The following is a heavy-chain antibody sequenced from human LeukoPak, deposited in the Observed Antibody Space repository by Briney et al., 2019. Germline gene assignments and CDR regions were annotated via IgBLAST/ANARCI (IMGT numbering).Heavy chain of an antibody. J-gene: IGHJ5*02. CDR2: INPSGGST. Sequence: ASVKVSCKASGYTFTSYYMHWVRQAPGQGLEWMGIINPSGGSTSYAQKFQGRVTMTRDMSTSTVYMELSSLRSEDTAVYYCARDRSHVDTAMVENWFDPWGQGTLVTVSS. V-gene: IGHV1-46*01. CDR3: ARDRSHVDTAMVENWFDP. D-gene: IGHD5-18*01. CDR1: GYTFTSYY.